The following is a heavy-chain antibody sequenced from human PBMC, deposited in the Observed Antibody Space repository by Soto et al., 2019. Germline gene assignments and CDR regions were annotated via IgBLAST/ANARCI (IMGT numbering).Heavy chain of an antibody. CDR3: ARVRYSDNWHGLIDF. J-gene: IGHJ4*02. CDR2: IYHSGST. V-gene: IGHV4-30-2*01. Sequence: SETLSLTCTVSGGSISSGAFSWSWIRQPPWRGLEWIGYIYHSGSTYYIPSLRSRVAISMDRAKNQFSLHLSSVTAEDTAVYFCARVRYSDNWHGLIDFWGLGTLVTVSS. D-gene: IGHD4-4*01. CDR1: GGSISSGAFS.